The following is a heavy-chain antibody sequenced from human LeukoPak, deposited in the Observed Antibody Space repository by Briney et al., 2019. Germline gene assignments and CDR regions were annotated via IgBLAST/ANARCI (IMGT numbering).Heavy chain of an antibody. D-gene: IGHD4-23*01. CDR2: INPNSGGT. J-gene: IGHJ4*02. CDR3: ARSLPLTVGDSRDNFDY. V-gene: IGHV1-2*02. Sequence: ASVTVSCRASGYTFTGYYMHWVRQAPGQGLEWMAWINPNSGGTNYAQKFQGRVTMTRDTSVSTAYMELSNVRSDDTAVYYCARSLPLTVGDSRDNFDYWGQGTLVTVSS. CDR1: GYTFTGYY.